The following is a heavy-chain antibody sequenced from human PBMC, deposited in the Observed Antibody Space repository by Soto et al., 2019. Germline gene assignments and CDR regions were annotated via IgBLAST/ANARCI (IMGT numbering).Heavy chain of an antibody. CDR3: AAAVPAEYVFPYYYMDV. J-gene: IGHJ6*03. CDR2: IYCSGSA. D-gene: IGHD3-16*01. V-gene: IGHV4-59*01. CDR1: GASISSYH. Sequence: QVQLQESGPGLVKPSETLSLTCTVSGASISSYHWSWIRQTPGKGLEWIGYIYCSGSANYNPSLKSRVTFSVDTPKNQVSLKLSSVTAADTGVYYCAAAVPAEYVFPYYYMDVWGKGTTVTVSS.